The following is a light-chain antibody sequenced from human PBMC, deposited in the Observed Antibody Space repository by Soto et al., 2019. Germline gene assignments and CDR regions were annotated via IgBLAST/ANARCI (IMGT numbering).Light chain of an antibody. J-gene: IGKJ2*01. CDR3: QQSYTTPYT. V-gene: IGKV1-39*01. CDR2: GAS. CDR1: RAINSY. Sequence: QMTQSPPSLSASVGDKVTITCRASRAINSYLNWYHQESGKPPKLLISGASTLQSGVPSRFSGSGSGTEFTLTINGLQPEDFATYYCQQSYTTPYTFGQGTQLEIK.